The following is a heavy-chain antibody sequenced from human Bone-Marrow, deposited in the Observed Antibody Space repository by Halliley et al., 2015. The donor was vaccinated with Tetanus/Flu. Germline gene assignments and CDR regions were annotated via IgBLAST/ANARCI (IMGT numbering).Heavy chain of an antibody. CDR2: ISGTTGRT. Sequence: SGISGTTGRTYYADSMQGRVTISRDNSKNTLYLQMNSLRAEDTAVYYCAKDGRYCSRNSCEADSWGQGTLVSVSS. D-gene: IGHD2-2*01. J-gene: IGHJ4*02. V-gene: IGHV3-23*01. CDR3: AKDGRYCSRNSCEADS.